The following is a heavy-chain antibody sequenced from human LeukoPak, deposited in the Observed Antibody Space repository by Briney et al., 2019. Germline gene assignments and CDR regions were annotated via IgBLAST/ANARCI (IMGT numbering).Heavy chain of an antibody. CDR1: GFMFTSYS. Sequence: GGSLRLSCAASGFMFTSYSMNWVRQAPGKGLEWVSVLYRGGSTYYADSVEGRFTISRDNSKNTLSLQMNSLRADDTAVYYCARGFANGDYTLDYWGQGTLVTVSS. J-gene: IGHJ4*02. D-gene: IGHD4-17*01. CDR2: LYRGGST. V-gene: IGHV3-53*01. CDR3: ARGFANGDYTLDY.